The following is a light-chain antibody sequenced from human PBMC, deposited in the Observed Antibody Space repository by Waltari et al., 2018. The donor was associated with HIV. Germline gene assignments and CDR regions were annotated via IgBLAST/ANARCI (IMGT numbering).Light chain of an antibody. CDR1: NSDVGSYDL. J-gene: IGLJ2*01. CDR3: CSYAASHTFVV. CDR2: EVT. Sequence: QSALTQPASVSGSPGQSVTISCAGSNSDVGSYDLVSWYQHHPGKAPKRLIYEVTKRPSGVSNRFSGSKSGNTASLTISGLQAEDEADYYCCSYAASHTFVVFGGGTKLTVL. V-gene: IGLV2-23*02.